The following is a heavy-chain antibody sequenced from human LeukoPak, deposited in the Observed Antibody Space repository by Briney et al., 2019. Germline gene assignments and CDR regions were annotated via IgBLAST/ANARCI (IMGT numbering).Heavy chain of an antibody. Sequence: PGESLKISCKGSGYSFTSYWIGWVRQMPGKGLEWMGIIYHGDSDTRYSPSFQSQVTISADKSITTAYLQWSSLKASDTAMYYCARRLVSIDYFDYWGQGTLVTVSS. CDR3: ARRLVSIDYFDY. CDR1: GYSFTSYW. D-gene: IGHD6-6*01. V-gene: IGHV5-51*01. J-gene: IGHJ4*02. CDR2: IYHGDSDT.